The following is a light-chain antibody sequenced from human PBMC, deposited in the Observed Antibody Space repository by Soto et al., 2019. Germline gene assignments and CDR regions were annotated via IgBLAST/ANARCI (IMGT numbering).Light chain of an antibody. CDR2: WAS. J-gene: IGKJ1*01. V-gene: IGKV4-1*01. CDR3: MQPLQTPRT. Sequence: DIVMTQSPDSLAVSLGERATINCKSSQSVLYSSNNKNYLAWYQQKPGQPPKLLIYWASTRESGVPDRFSGSGSATDFTLKISRVEAEDVGIYYCMQPLQTPRTFGQGTKVDIK. CDR1: QSVLYSSNNKNY.